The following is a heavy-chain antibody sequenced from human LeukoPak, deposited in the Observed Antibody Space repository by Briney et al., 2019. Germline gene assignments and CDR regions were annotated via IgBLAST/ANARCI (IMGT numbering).Heavy chain of an antibody. CDR2: IYYSGST. Sequence: SETLSLTCTVSVGSISGSSYYWGWIRQPPGKGLEWIGSIYYSGSTYYKPSLKSRVTISVDTSKNQFSLKLSSVTAADTAVYYCARPPGFSTSFWDWGQGTLVTVSS. V-gene: IGHV4-39*01. CDR1: VGSISGSSYY. D-gene: IGHD2-2*01. CDR3: ARPPGFSTSFWD. J-gene: IGHJ4*02.